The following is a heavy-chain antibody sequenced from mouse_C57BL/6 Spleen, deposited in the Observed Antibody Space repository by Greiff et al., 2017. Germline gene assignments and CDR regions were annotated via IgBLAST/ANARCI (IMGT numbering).Heavy chain of an antibody. CDR1: GYTFTDYN. V-gene: IGHV1-18*01. CDR3: ARDYYGSSYWYFDV. CDR2: INPNNGGT. Sequence: VQLQQSGPELVKPGASVKIPCKASGYTFTDYNMDWVKQSHGKNLEWIGDINPNNGGTIYNQPFKGKATLTVDKSSSTAYKELRSLTSEDTAVYDCARDYYGSSYWYFDVWGTGTTVTVAS. J-gene: IGHJ1*03. D-gene: IGHD1-1*01.